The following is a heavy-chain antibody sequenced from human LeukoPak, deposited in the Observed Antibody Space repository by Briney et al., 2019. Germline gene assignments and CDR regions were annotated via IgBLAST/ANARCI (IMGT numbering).Heavy chain of an antibody. CDR2: IYYSGST. J-gene: IGHJ4*02. CDR3: ARSMVRGVIDY. CDR1: GGSISSSTYY. V-gene: IGHV4-39*01. Sequence: PSETLSLTCTVSGGSISSSTYYWDWIRQPPGKGLEWIGSIYYSGSTYYNPSLKSRVTISVDTSKNQFSLKLSSVTAADTAVYYCARSMVRGVIDYWGQGTLVTVSS. D-gene: IGHD3-10*01.